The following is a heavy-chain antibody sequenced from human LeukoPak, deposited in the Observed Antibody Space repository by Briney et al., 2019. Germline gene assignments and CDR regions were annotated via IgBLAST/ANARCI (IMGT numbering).Heavy chain of an antibody. CDR3: ARHLNYYLDY. D-gene: IGHD3-10*01. CDR2: ISSDGSIT. V-gene: IGHV3-74*01. J-gene: IGHJ4*02. Sequence: GGSLRLSCAASGFSFSTYWMHWVRQAPGKGLVWVSRISSDGSITSYADSVKGRFTISRDNAKNTLYLQMNSLRAEDTAVYYCARHLNYYLDYWGQGTLVTVSS. CDR1: GFSFSTYW.